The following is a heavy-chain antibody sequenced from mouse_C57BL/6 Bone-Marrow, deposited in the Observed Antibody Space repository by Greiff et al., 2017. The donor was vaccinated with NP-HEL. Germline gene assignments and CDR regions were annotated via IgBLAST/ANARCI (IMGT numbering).Heavy chain of an antibody. Sequence: QVQLQQPGAELVKPGASVKLSCKASGYTFTSYWMHWVKQRPGRGLEWIGRIDPNSGGTKYNEKFKSKATLTVDKPSSTAYMQLSSLTSEDSAVYDCARGGGYDYDDPYYYAMDYWGQGTSVTVSS. V-gene: IGHV1-72*01. CDR1: GYTFTSYW. CDR2: IDPNSGGT. D-gene: IGHD2-4*01. CDR3: ARGGGYDYDDPYYYAMDY. J-gene: IGHJ4*01.